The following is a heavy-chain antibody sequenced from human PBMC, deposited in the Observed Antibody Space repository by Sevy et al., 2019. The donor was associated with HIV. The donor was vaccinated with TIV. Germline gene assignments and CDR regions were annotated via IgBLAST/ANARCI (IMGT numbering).Heavy chain of an antibody. J-gene: IGHJ4*02. CDR2: FDPEDGET. D-gene: IGHD3-22*01. CDR1: GYTLTELS. Sequence: ASVKVSCKVSGYTLTELSMHWVRQAPGKGLEWMGGFDPEDGETIYAQKFQGRVTMTEDTSTDTAYMELSSLRSEDTAVYYCATTKRITMLVGTLFDYWAREPWSPSPQ. V-gene: IGHV1-24*01. CDR3: ATTKRITMLVGTLFDY.